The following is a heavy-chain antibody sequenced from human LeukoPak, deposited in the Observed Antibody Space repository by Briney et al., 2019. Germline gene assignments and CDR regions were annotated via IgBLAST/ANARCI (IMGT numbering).Heavy chain of an antibody. CDR3: AAGKHRGRYSLDY. V-gene: IGHV1-58*01. J-gene: IGHJ4*02. CDR1: GFTFSSSA. D-gene: IGHD1-26*01. CDR2: IVVGSGNT. Sequence: ASVKVSCKASGFTFSSSAVQWVRQARGQRLEWIGWIVVGSGNTHYAQKLQERVIITRDMSTNTAYMELCSLRSEDTAVYYCAAGKHRGRYSLDYWGQGTQVTVSS.